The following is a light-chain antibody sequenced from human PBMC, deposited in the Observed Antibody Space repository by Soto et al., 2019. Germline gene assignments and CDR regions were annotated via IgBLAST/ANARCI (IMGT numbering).Light chain of an antibody. J-gene: IGLJ1*01. CDR2: EVT. V-gene: IGLV2-18*02. CDR3: SSYTSSSRYG. CDR1: SSDVGKYDR. Sequence: QSALTQPPSVSGSPGQSVTISCTGTSSDVGKYDRVSWYQQPPGTAPKLIIYEVTNRPSGVPARFSGSKSGNTASLTISGLQAEDEAEYYCSSYTSSSRYGFGTGTKVTV.